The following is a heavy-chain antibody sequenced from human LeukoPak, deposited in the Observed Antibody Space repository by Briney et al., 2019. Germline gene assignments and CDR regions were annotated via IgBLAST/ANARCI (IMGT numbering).Heavy chain of an antibody. V-gene: IGHV1-18*01. Sequence: ASVKVSCKASGYTFTSYGISWVRQAPGQGLEWMGWISAYNGNTNYAQKFQGRVTITADESTSTAYMEMSSLRSEDTAVYYCARWGGYCSGANCHGYWPFDFWGQGTLVTVSS. CDR2: ISAYNGNT. J-gene: IGHJ4*02. CDR1: GYTFTSYG. CDR3: ARWGGYCSGANCHGYWPFDF. D-gene: IGHD2-2*01.